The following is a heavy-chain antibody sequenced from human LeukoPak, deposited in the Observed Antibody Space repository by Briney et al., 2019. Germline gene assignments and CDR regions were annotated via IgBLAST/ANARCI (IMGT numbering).Heavy chain of an antibody. Sequence: ASVKVSCKASGYTFTSNAMHWVRQAPGQGLEWMGWISAYNGNTNYAQKLQGRVTMTTDTSTSTAYMELRSLRSDDTAVYYCARVRFKYSSGYNIPYYFGYWGQGTLVTVSS. CDR2: ISAYNGNT. CDR3: ARVRFKYSSGYNIPYYFGY. J-gene: IGHJ4*02. CDR1: GYTFTSNA. D-gene: IGHD3-22*01. V-gene: IGHV1-18*01.